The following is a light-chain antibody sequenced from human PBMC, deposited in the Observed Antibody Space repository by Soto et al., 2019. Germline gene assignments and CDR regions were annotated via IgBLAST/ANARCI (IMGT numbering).Light chain of an antibody. Sequence: DIQMTQSPSTLSASVGDRVTITCRASQSISGWLAWYQQKPGKAPKLLIFDASSLQSGVPSRFSGSGSGSEFTLTISSLQTDDFATYYCQQYNSYSRTFGPGTKVDIK. CDR1: QSISGW. CDR3: QQYNSYSRT. J-gene: IGKJ3*01. CDR2: DAS. V-gene: IGKV1-5*01.